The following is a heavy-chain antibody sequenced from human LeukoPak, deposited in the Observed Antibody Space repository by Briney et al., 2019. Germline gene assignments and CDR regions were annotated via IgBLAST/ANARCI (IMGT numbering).Heavy chain of an antibody. CDR2: INHSGST. CDR1: GGSFSGYY. CDR3: ARSDSSGYYYTFDY. D-gene: IGHD3-22*01. J-gene: IGHJ4*02. V-gene: IGHV4-34*01. Sequence: KSSETLSLTCAVYGGSFSGYYWSWIRQPPGKGLEWIGEINHSGSTNYNPSLKRRVPISVDTAKNQFSLKLSSVTAADTAVYYCARSDSSGYYYTFDYWGQGTLVTVSS.